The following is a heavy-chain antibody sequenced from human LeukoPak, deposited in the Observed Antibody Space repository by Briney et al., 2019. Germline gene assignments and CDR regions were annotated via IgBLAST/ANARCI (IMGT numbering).Heavy chain of an antibody. J-gene: IGHJ4*02. V-gene: IGHV4-34*01. CDR1: GVSFSGYY. D-gene: IGHD5-24*01. Sequence: PSETLSLTCAVYGVSFSGYYWSWIRQPPGKGLEWIGEINHSGSTNYNPSLKSRVTISVDTSKNQFSLKLSSVTAADTAVYYCARGSRDGYKPFDYWGQGTLVTVSS. CDR3: ARGSRDGYKPFDY. CDR2: INHSGST.